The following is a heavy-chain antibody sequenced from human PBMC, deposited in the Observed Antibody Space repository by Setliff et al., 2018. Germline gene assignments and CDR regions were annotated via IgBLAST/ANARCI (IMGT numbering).Heavy chain of an antibody. Sequence: GSLRLSCAASGFTFNNFWMSWVRQAPGKGLEWVANIKPDGSETYYVDSVKGRFTISRDDSKNTLYLQMNSLRAEDTGIYYCAREGALGTDSWGQGTLVTVSS. CDR1: GFTFNNFW. J-gene: IGHJ5*01. D-gene: IGHD1-26*01. CDR3: AREGALGTDS. CDR2: IKPDGSET. V-gene: IGHV3-7*03.